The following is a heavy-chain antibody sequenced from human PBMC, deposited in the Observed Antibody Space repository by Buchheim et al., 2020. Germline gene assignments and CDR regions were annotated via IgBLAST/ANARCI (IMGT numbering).Heavy chain of an antibody. Sequence: EVQLVESGGGLVQPGGSLRLSCAASGFTFSGYWMSWVRQAPGKGLEWVANIKQDGSEKYYVDSVKGRFTISRDNDKKSLYLQMNSLRAEDTAVYYCARERIGYYGMDVWSQGTT. J-gene: IGHJ6*02. CDR3: ARERIGYYGMDV. CDR2: IKQDGSEK. D-gene: IGHD2-15*01. V-gene: IGHV3-7*04. CDR1: GFTFSGYW.